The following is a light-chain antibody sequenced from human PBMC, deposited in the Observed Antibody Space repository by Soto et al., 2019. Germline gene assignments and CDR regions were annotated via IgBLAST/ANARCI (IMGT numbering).Light chain of an antibody. CDR1: SSDVGYYNY. CDR3: SSYTSSSTYV. CDR2: DVN. V-gene: IGLV2-14*01. Sequence: QSALTQPASVSGSPGQSIAISCTGTSSDVGYYNYVSWYQQHPGKAPNVMIYDVNNRPSGVPDRFSGSKSGNTASLTISGLQAEDEDDYYCSSYTSSSTYVFGTGTKVTVL. J-gene: IGLJ1*01.